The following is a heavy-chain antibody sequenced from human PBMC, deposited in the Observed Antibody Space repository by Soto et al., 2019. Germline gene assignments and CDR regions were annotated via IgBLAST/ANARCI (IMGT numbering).Heavy chain of an antibody. CDR3: ARGGPGAQFHY. CDR2: ISANNGNT. D-gene: IGHD1-26*01. V-gene: IGHV1-18*01. Sequence: QVQLVQSGAEVKKPGASVKVSCKASGYTFSSYGISWVRQAPGQGLEWMGWISANNGNTNYAQKVQDRVTMTTDTSTSAPYLELRSLRSDDTAMYYCARGGPGAQFHYWGQGTPVTHSS. J-gene: IGHJ4*02. CDR1: GYTFSSYG.